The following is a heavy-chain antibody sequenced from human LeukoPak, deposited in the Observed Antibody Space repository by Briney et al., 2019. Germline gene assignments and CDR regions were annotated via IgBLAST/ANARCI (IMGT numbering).Heavy chain of an antibody. V-gene: IGHV3-21*01. CDR1: GFTFSSYG. CDR2: VSTYI. Sequence: SGGSLRLSCAASGFTFSSYGMNWVRQAPGKGLEWVSFVSTYIYYADSVKGRFTISRDDAKNSLYLQMNSLTAEDTAEYYCARNKINTVTTGWYFDLWGRGTLATVSS. D-gene: IGHD4-17*01. CDR3: ARNKINTVTTGWYFDL. J-gene: IGHJ2*01.